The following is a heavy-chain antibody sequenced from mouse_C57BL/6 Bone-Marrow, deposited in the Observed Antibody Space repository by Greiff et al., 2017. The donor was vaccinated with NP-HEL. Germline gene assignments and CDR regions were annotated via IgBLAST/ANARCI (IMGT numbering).Heavy chain of an antibody. CDR2: ISYDGSN. CDR1: GYSITSGYY. D-gene: IGHD2-3*01. CDR3: ARDWVVTTLYYYAMDY. J-gene: IGHJ4*01. V-gene: IGHV3-6*01. Sequence: EVKLQESGPGLVKPSQSLSLTCSVTGYSITSGYYWNWIRQFPGNKLEWMGYISYDGSNNYNPSLKNRISITRDTSKNQFFLKLNSVTTEDTATYYCARDWVVTTLYYYAMDYWGQGTSVTVSS.